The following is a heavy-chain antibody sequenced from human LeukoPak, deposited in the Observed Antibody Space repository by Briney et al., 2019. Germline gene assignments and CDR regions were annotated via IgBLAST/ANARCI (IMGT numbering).Heavy chain of an antibody. CDR2: IIPIFGTA. V-gene: IGHV1-69*05. Sequence: SVKVSCKASGGTFSSYAISWVRQAPGQGLEWMGGIIPIFGTANYAQKFQGRVTITTDVSTSTAYMELRSLRSDDTAVYYCARDPDYYGSGSYPNNWFDPWGQGTLVTVSS. CDR1: GGTFSSYA. CDR3: ARDPDYYGSGSYPNNWFDP. J-gene: IGHJ5*02. D-gene: IGHD3-10*01.